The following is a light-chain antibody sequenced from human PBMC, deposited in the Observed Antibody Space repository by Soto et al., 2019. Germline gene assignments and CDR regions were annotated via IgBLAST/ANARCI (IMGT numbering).Light chain of an antibody. Sequence: EIVLTQSPGTLSLSPGERATLSCRASQSVSSSYLAWYQQRPGQAPRLLIFGASTRATDIPDRFSGSGSGTDFTLTISRLEPEDFAVYYCQRYDSSSYTFGQGTKLQIE. CDR2: GAS. V-gene: IGKV3-20*01. CDR3: QRYDSSSYT. J-gene: IGKJ2*01. CDR1: QSVSSSY.